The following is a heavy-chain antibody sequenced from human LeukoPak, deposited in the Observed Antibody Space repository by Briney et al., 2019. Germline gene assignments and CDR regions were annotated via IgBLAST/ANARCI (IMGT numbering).Heavy chain of an antibody. CDR3: AKDPLGSGYGRYFDY. D-gene: IGHD3-22*01. Sequence: EGSLRLSCAASGFTFSSYGMHWVRQAPGKGLEWVAVISYDGSNKYYADSVKGRFTISRDNSKNTLYLQMNSLRAEDTAVYYCAKDPLGSGYGRYFDYWGQGTLVTVSS. V-gene: IGHV3-30*18. CDR2: ISYDGSNK. CDR1: GFTFSSYG. J-gene: IGHJ4*02.